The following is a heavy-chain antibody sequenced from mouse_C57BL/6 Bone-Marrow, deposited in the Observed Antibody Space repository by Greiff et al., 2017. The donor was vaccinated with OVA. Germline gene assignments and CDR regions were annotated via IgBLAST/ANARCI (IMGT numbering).Heavy chain of an antibody. CDR2: IYPNNGGN. CDR1: GYTFTDYY. CDR3: AREANWPWFAY. V-gene: IGHV1-34*01. Sequence: SGYTFTDYYMHWVKQSHGKSLEWIGYIYPNNGGNGYNQKFKGKATLTVDKSSSTAYMELRSLTSEDSAVYYCAREANWPWFAYWGQGTLVTVSA. J-gene: IGHJ3*01. D-gene: IGHD4-1*01.